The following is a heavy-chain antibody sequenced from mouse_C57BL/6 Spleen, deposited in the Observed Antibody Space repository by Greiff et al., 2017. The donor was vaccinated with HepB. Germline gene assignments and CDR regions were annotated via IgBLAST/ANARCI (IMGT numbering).Heavy chain of an antibody. CDR1: GYSITSGYY. CDR2: ISYDGSN. CDR3: ARGADYYGSSLPWYFDV. J-gene: IGHJ1*03. Sequence: EVQLQQSGPGLVKPSQSLSLTCSVTGYSITSGYYWNWIRQFPGNKLEWMGYISYDGSNNYNPSLKNRISITRDTSKNQFFLKLNSVTTEDTATYYCARGADYYGSSLPWYFDVWGTGTTVTVSS. V-gene: IGHV3-6*01. D-gene: IGHD1-1*01.